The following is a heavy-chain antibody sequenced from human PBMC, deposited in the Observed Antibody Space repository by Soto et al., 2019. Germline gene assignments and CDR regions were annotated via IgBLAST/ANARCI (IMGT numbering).Heavy chain of an antibody. Sequence: ASVKVSCKSSGYTFTSYGISWVRQAPGQGLEWMGWISAYNGNTNYAQKLQGRVTMTTDTSTSTAYMELRSLRSDDTAVYYCARDHSYSSSSHYYYYYGMDVWGQGTTVTVSS. CDR1: GYTFTSYG. D-gene: IGHD6-6*01. J-gene: IGHJ6*02. V-gene: IGHV1-18*04. CDR3: ARDHSYSSSSHYYYYYGMDV. CDR2: ISAYNGNT.